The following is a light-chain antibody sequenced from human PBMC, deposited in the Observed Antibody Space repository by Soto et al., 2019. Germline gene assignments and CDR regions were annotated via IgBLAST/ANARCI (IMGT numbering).Light chain of an antibody. J-gene: IGKJ5*01. Sequence: EIVLTQSPCTRSLSPSERATLSCRFSQSVSSSYLAWYQQKPGQAPRLLIYGASSRATGIPDRFSGRGSGTDFSLTISRLEPEDFAVYYCQQYGSSPWTFGQGTRLEIK. CDR2: GAS. V-gene: IGKV3-20*01. CDR3: QQYGSSPWT. CDR1: QSVSSSY.